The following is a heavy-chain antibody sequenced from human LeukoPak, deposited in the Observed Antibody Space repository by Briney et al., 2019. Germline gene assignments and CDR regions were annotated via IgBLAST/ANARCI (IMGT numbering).Heavy chain of an antibody. CDR3: ARDSYGDYESGSFDI. CDR2: LKEDGSEN. J-gene: IGHJ3*02. D-gene: IGHD4-17*01. V-gene: IGHV3-7*01. CDR1: GFTFNRYW. Sequence: GGSLTLSCAASGFTFNRYWMNWVRQAPGRGLEWVANLKEDGSENYYVDSVMDRFTISRDNAKKSLSLHMNSLRVEDTAVYFCARDSYGDYESGSFDIWGQGTMVTVSS.